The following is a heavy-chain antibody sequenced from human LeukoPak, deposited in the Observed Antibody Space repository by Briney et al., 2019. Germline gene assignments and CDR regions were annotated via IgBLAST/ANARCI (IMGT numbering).Heavy chain of an antibody. CDR1: GYTFTGYY. D-gene: IGHD5-18*01. CDR2: INPDSGGT. J-gene: IGHJ3*01. Sequence: SVKVSCKASGYTFTGYYMHWVRQAPAQGLEWMGRINPDSGGTNYAQKFQGRVTMTRDTSISTAYMELSRLRYDDTAVDYYARSRMDTTMVANDSFDFWGQGTMVTVSS. CDR3: ARSRMDTTMVANDSFDF. V-gene: IGHV1-2*06.